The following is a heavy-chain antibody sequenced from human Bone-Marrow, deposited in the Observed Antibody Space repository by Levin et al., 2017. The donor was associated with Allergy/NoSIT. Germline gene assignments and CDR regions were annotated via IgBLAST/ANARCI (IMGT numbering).Heavy chain of an antibody. J-gene: IGHJ4*02. V-gene: IGHV3-74*01. CDR2: ISYDGSST. CDR1: GFTFSSYW. CDR3: ARSVTFGAASVAMDN. D-gene: IGHD3-10*01. Sequence: GGSLRLSCAASGFTFSSYWMHWVRQAPGKGLVWVSRISYDGSSTSYADSVKGRFTISRDNAKNTLYLQMNSLRAEDTAMYYCARSVTFGAASVAMDNWGQGTLVTASS.